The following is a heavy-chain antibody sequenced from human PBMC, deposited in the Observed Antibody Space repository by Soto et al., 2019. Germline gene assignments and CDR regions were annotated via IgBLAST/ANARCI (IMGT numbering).Heavy chain of an antibody. J-gene: IGHJ4*02. Sequence: QITLKESGPPLVKPTQTLTLTCTFSGFSLSTSGVGVGWIRQPPGKALEWLAVIYWDDDKRYSPSLKSSLTITKDTSKMQVVLTLTIMDPVDTATYYCAHRRVGRSVYYFDYWGQGTLVTVSS. D-gene: IGHD1-26*01. V-gene: IGHV2-5*02. CDR3: AHRRVGRSVYYFDY. CDR1: GFSLSTSGVG. CDR2: IYWDDDK.